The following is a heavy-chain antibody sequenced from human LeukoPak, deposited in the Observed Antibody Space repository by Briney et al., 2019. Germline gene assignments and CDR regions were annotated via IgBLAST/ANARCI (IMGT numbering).Heavy chain of an antibody. CDR1: GFTFSYYA. Sequence: GGSLRLSCAASGFTFSYYAMHWVRQVPGKGLEWVGGSSWNSGTIAYGESVKGRAAISRDNARNSLYLEVNSLRVEDTALYYCAKDLAVGTSPRVYAFDVWGQGSLVTVSS. J-gene: IGHJ3*01. CDR3: AKDLAVGTSPRVYAFDV. V-gene: IGHV3-9*01. CDR2: SSWNSGTI. D-gene: IGHD1/OR15-1a*01.